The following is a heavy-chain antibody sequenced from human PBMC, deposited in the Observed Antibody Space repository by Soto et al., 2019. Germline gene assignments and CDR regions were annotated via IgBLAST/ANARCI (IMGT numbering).Heavy chain of an antibody. D-gene: IGHD3-3*01. CDR2: IYYSGST. CDR3: ARRERTIFGNINWFDP. CDR1: GGSISSSSYY. J-gene: IGHJ5*02. Sequence: QLQLQESGPGLVKPSETLSLTCTVSGGSISSSSYYWGWIRQPPGKGLECIGSIYYSGSTYYNPSLKSRVTISVDTSKKQFSLKLSSVTAADTAVYYCARRERTIFGNINWFDPWGQGTLVTVSS. V-gene: IGHV4-39*01.